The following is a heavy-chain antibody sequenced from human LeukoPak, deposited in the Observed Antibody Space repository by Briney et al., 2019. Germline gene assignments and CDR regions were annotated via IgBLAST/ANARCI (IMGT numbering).Heavy chain of an antibody. CDR2: IYTSGST. D-gene: IGHD3-10*01. J-gene: IGHJ3*02. CDR3: AREPWEMYGSGSYYNGDAFDI. CDR1: GGSISSGSYY. V-gene: IGHV4-61*02. Sequence: SETLSLTCSVSGGSISSGSYYWSWIRQPAGMGLEWIGRIYTSGSTNYNPSLKSRVTISVDTSKNQFSLKLSSVTAADTAVYYCAREPWEMYGSGSYYNGDAFDIWGQGTMVTVSS.